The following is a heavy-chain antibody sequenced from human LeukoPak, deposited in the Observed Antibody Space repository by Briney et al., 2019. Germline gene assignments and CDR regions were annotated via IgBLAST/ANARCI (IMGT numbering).Heavy chain of an antibody. CDR2: IYYSGST. Sequence: PSETLSLTCSVSGGSISSSSYYWGWIRQPPEEGMEWIGSIYYSGSTYYNPSLKSRVTISVDTSKNQFSLKLSSVTAADTAVYYCARESYLTMATVPFDYWGQGTLVTVSS. V-gene: IGHV4-39*02. CDR3: ARESYLTMATVPFDY. J-gene: IGHJ4*02. D-gene: IGHD5-24*01. CDR1: GGSISSSSYY.